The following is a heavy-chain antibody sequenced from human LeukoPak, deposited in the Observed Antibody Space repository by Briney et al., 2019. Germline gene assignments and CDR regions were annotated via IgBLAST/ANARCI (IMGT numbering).Heavy chain of an antibody. J-gene: IGHJ3*02. D-gene: IGHD5/OR15-5a*01. Sequence: GESLKISCKGSGYSFTSYWISWVRQMPGKGLEWMGRIDPSDSYTNYSPSFQGHVTISADKSISTAYLQWSSLKASDTAMHYCARRNFVYDAFDIWGQGTMVTVSS. V-gene: IGHV5-10-1*01. CDR1: GYSFTSYW. CDR3: ARRNFVYDAFDI. CDR2: IDPSDSYT.